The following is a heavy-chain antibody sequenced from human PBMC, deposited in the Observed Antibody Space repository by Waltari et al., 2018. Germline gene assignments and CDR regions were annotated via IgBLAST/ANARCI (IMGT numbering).Heavy chain of an antibody. Sequence: QVQLQQWGAGLLEPSETLSLSCAVSGGSFSGYYWTWVRQSPGKGLEWIGEITHSGSTYYNPSLKSRVTISVDSSKNQFSLRLTSVTAADTAVYYCARGLRVRTFDIWGQGTMVNVSS. V-gene: IGHV4-34*01. CDR3: ARGLRVRTFDI. D-gene: IGHD3-22*01. CDR1: GGSFSGYY. J-gene: IGHJ3*02. CDR2: ITHSGST.